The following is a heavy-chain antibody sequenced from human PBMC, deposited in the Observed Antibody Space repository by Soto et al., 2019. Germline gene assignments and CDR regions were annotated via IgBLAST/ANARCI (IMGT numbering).Heavy chain of an antibody. CDR1: GYTFATST. CDR2: IKAYSGNT. V-gene: IGHV1-18*01. D-gene: IGHD4-17*01. Sequence: QLQLVQSGPEAKKPGASVKVSCKASGYTFATSTISWLRQAPGQGPEWMGWIKAYSGNTNYAQKLQGRLTMTTDTSTSTAYMVLRSLTTDGTAIYYCAIADYGDDNYWGQGTLVTVSS. CDR3: AIADYGDDNY. J-gene: IGHJ4*02.